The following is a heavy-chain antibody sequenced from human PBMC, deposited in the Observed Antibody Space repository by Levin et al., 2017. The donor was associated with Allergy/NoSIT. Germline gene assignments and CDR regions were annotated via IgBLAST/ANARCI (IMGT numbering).Heavy chain of an antibody. Sequence: ASVKVSCKASGGTFSSYTISWVRQAPGQGLEWMGRIIPILGIANYAQKFQGRVTITADKSTSTAYMELSSLRSEDTAVYYCATGDGYNHGGYWGQGTLVTVSS. CDR3: ATGDGYNHGGY. CDR2: IIPILGIA. CDR1: GGTFSSYT. D-gene: IGHD5-24*01. V-gene: IGHV1-69*02. J-gene: IGHJ4*02.